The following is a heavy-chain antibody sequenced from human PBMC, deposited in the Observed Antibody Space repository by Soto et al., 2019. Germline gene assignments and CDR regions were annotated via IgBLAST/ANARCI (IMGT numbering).Heavy chain of an antibody. Sequence: ASVKVSCKASGYTFIGYSIHWVRQAPGQGLEWMGRINPNSGETNFAQTFRGRVTMTTDTSVSTAFMELSRLTSDDTAVYYCARGGLYSYPYWGQGTLVTVSS. V-gene: IGHV1-2*02. D-gene: IGHD3-16*02. CDR2: INPNSGET. CDR1: GYTFIGYS. J-gene: IGHJ4*02. CDR3: ARGGLYSYPY.